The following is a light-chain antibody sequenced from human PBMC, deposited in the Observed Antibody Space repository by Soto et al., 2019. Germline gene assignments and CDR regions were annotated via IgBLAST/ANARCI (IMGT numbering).Light chain of an antibody. CDR1: NGAVTSSHY. Sequence: QAVVTQEPSLTVSPGGTVTLTCGSSNGAVTSSHYPYWFQKKPGQAPRTLIYETSNKHSWTPAQFSGSLLGGKAALTLSGAQPEDEAEYYCLLSFSGLWVFGGGTKVTVL. V-gene: IGLV7-46*01. CDR2: ETS. J-gene: IGLJ3*02. CDR3: LLSFSGLWV.